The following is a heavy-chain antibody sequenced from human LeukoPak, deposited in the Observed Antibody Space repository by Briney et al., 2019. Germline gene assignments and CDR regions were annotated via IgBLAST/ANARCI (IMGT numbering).Heavy chain of an antibody. Sequence: SETLSLTCTVSGGSISSYYWSWIRQPPGKGLEWIGYIYYSGSTNYNPSLKSRVTISVDTSKNQFSLKLSSVTAADTAVYYCARQVYSSWSNWFDPWGQGTLVTVSP. CDR2: IYYSGST. CDR1: GGSISSYY. V-gene: IGHV4-59*08. J-gene: IGHJ5*02. CDR3: ARQVYSSWSNWFDP. D-gene: IGHD6-13*01.